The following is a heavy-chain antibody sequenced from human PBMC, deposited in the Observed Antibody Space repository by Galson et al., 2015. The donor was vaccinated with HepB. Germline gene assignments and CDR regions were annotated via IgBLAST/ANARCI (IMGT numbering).Heavy chain of an antibody. CDR1: GYTFTSYY. D-gene: IGHD6-13*01. Sequence: SVKVSCKASGYTFTSYYMHWVRQAPGQGLEWMGIINPSGGSTSYAQKFQGRVTMTRDTSTSTVYMELSSLRSEDTAVYYCAREIAAAGTKFVNQKDYYYYGMDVWGQGTTVTVSS. V-gene: IGHV1-46*01. J-gene: IGHJ6*02. CDR3: AREIAAAGTKFVNQKDYYYYGMDV. CDR2: INPSGGST.